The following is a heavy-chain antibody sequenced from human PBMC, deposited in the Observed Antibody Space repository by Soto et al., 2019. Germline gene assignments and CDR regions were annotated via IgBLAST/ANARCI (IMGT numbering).Heavy chain of an antibody. Sequence: EVHLVESGGGLVKPGGSLRLSCAVSGFTFSSCTMNWVRQAPGKGLEWVSSISPSTSHIYYADSVKGRFTISRDNAKNSLFLQMNSLRAEDTAVYYSSGCSGVACHQNYGMDVWGQGTTVTVSS. CDR3: SGCSGVACHQNYGMDV. J-gene: IGHJ6*02. D-gene: IGHD2-15*01. CDR1: GFTFSSCT. CDR2: ISPSTSHI. V-gene: IGHV3-21*01.